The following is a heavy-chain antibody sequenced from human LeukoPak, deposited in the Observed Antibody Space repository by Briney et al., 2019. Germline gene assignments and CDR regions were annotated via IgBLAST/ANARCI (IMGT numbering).Heavy chain of an antibody. D-gene: IGHD5-18*01. CDR1: GFTLSNYE. CDR3: ARVRSGYSHENYFDY. Sequence: PGGALRLSCAASGFTLSNYEMNWVRPAPGKGLEWVSYISGSGSTIYYADSVKGRITISRDNAKASLYLQMISLRAEDTAVYYCARVRSGYSHENYFDYWGQGTLVTVSS. CDR2: ISGSGSTI. J-gene: IGHJ4*02. V-gene: IGHV3-48*03.